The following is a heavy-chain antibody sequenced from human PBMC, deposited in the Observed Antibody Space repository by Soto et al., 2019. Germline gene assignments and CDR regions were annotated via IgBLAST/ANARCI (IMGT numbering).Heavy chain of an antibody. CDR1: GVSIISSNHY. J-gene: IGHJ5*01. D-gene: IGHD3-10*01. CDR3: ARTTTMVRGVSIRWFDS. CDR2: VFYTGST. V-gene: IGHV4-39*01. Sequence: SETLSLTCTVSGVSIISSNHYWGWIRRPPGKGLEWIGSVFYTGSTHYNPSLRNQVTISIDTSKDQFSLKLNYVTAADTAVYYFARTTTMVRGVSIRWFDSWGQGTQVTVSS.